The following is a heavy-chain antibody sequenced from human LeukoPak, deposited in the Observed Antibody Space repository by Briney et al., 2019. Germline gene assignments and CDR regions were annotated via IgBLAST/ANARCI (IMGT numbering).Heavy chain of an antibody. CDR2: IYSGGST. Sequence: GGPLRLSCAASGFTVSSNYMSWVRQAPGKGLEWVSVIYSGGSTYYADSVKGRFTISKDNSKNTLYLQMNSLRAEDTAVYYCARDRGITMVRGVTENRPDAFDIWGQGTMVTVSS. D-gene: IGHD3-10*01. CDR1: GFTVSSNY. V-gene: IGHV3-53*01. CDR3: ARDRGITMVRGVTENRPDAFDI. J-gene: IGHJ3*02.